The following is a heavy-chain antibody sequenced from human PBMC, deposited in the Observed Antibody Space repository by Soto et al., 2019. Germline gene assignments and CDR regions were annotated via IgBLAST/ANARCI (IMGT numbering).Heavy chain of an antibody. V-gene: IGHV1-58*01. Sequence: SVKVSCKASGFTFTSSAVQGVRQARGQRLEWIGWIVVGSGNTNYAQKFQERVTITRDMSTSTAYMELSSLRSEDTAVYYCAADSTLYDYVWGSYPLDYWGQGTLVTVSS. J-gene: IGHJ4*02. CDR2: IVVGSGNT. D-gene: IGHD3-16*02. CDR1: GFTFTSSA. CDR3: AADSTLYDYVWGSYPLDY.